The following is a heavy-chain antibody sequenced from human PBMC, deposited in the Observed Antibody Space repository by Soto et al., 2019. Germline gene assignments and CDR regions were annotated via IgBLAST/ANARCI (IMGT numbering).Heavy chain of an antibody. CDR3: ARVNDFWSGQDTSPCSGLDV. D-gene: IGHD3-3*01. Sequence: LSLTCTVYGRCIGSGDYSWRWMRQPPGKGLEWIGYIYYSGSTYYNPSLKSRVTISVDTSKNQFSLKLSSVTAADTAGYYCARVNDFWSGQDTSPCSGLDVWGQAPTVTVSS. CDR1: GRCIGSGDYS. V-gene: IGHV4-30-4*01. CDR2: IYYSGST. J-gene: IGHJ6*02.